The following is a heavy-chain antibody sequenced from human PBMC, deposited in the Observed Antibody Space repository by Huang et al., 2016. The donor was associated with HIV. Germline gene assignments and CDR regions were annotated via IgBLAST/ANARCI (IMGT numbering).Heavy chain of an antibody. Sequence: QVVLVQSGGEVKQPGASVTVSCKASGHRFTTYAISWVRQAPGQGLEWMGWTSSRTRKTYYAPKFRGILTLTTDTSTSTDYIELRSLTSDDTAVYYCVRDGGIWFGEVIFLDSFDLWGRGTTVIVSS. J-gene: IGHJ3*01. CDR1: GHRFTTYA. CDR2: TSSRTRKT. V-gene: IGHV1-18*01. CDR3: VRDGGIWFGEVIFLDSFDL. D-gene: IGHD3-3*01.